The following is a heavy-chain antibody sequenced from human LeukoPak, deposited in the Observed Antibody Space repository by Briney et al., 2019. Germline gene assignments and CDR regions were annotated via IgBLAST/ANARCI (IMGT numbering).Heavy chain of an antibody. CDR1: GLTFGDNA. CDR3: TTGSYHDSTGYRLDY. D-gene: IGHD3-22*01. CDR2: VRSRATGGTT. Sequence: GGSLRLSCTTSGLTFGDNAMSWVRQAPGKGLEWVGFVRSRATGGTTEYAASVKGRFTISRDDSKSIAYLQMDSLKTEDTAVYYCTTGSYHDSTGYRLDYWGQGTLVTVSS. J-gene: IGHJ4*02. V-gene: IGHV3-49*04.